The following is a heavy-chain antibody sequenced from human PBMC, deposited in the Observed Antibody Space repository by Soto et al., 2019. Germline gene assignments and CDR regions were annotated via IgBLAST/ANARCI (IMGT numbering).Heavy chain of an antibody. Sequence: QVQLQQWGAGLLKPSETLSLTCAVYGGSFSGYYWSWIRQPPGKGLEWIGEINHSGSTNYNPSLKSRVTISVDTSKNQFSLKLSSVTAADTAVYYCARGEEVAVADYWGQGTLVTVSS. J-gene: IGHJ4*02. CDR1: GGSFSGYY. V-gene: IGHV4-34*01. CDR3: ARGEEVAVADY. CDR2: INHSGST. D-gene: IGHD6-19*01.